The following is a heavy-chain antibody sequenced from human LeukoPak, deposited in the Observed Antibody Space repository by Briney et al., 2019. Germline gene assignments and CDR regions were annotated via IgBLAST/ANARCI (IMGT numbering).Heavy chain of an antibody. CDR1: GFTFSSYS. Sequence: PGGSLRLSCAASGFTFSSYSMNWVRQAPGKGLEWVSSISSSSSYIYYADSVKGRFTISRDNAENSLYLQMNSLRAEDTAVYYCARDGEWIAVVGDYYYGMDVWGQGTTVTVSS. V-gene: IGHV3-21*01. CDR3: ARDGEWIAVVGDYYYGMDV. D-gene: IGHD6-19*01. CDR2: ISSSSSYI. J-gene: IGHJ6*02.